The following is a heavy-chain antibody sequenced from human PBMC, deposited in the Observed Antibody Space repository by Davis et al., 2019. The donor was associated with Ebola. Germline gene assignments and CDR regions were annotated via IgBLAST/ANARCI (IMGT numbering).Heavy chain of an antibody. V-gene: IGHV3-33*01. CDR1: GFTFSHYG. CDR3: ASPRGYSYGPVY. D-gene: IGHD5-18*01. CDR2: IWYDGSNK. Sequence: GESLKISCAASGFTFSHYGMHWVRQAPGKGLEWVAVIWYDGSNKYYADSVKGRFSISRDNSKHTLFLQMSSLRAEDTAVYYCASPRGYSYGPVYWGQGTLVTVSS. J-gene: IGHJ4*02.